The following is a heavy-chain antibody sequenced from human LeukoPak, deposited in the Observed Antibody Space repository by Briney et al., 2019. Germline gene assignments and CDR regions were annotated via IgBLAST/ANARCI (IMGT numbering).Heavy chain of an antibody. CDR1: GFIFNKNG. D-gene: IGHD6-19*01. V-gene: IGHV3-30*02. CDR3: AKDWQWSQDY. CDR2: IRKNGRDQ. J-gene: IGHJ4*02. Sequence: PGGSLRLSCVTSGFIFNKNGMPWVRQAPGKGLEWVSYIRKNGRDQYYADSVKGRFTISRDDSKNTVHLQITNLRSEDTAVYYCAKDWQWSQDYWGQGTLITV.